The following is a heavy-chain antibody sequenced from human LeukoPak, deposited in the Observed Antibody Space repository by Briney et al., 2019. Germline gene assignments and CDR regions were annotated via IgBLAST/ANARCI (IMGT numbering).Heavy chain of an antibody. CDR3: AREWKTAMVIYYFDY. D-gene: IGHD5-18*01. V-gene: IGHV1-2*02. CDR2: INPNSGGT. Sequence: ASVKVSCKASGYTFTGYYMHWMRQAPGQGLEWMGWINPNSGGTNYAQKFQGRVTMTRDTSISTAYMELSRLRSDDTAVYYCAREWKTAMVIYYFDYWGQGTLVTVSS. J-gene: IGHJ4*02. CDR1: GYTFTGYY.